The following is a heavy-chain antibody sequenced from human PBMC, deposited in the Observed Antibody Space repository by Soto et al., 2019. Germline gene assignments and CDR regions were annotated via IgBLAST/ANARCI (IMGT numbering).Heavy chain of an antibody. D-gene: IGHD6-13*01. CDR2: IKTKTAGGTT. Sequence: EVQLVESGGGFVTPGGSLRLSCAASGFTFINAWMNWVRQSTGKGLEWVGRIKTKTAGGTTDYAAPVKDRFTISRAESENTLYLQKNSLNTEDTAVYYCTTKWPRSWTNFDYWGQGTLVTVSS. CDR3: TTKWPRSWTNFDY. V-gene: IGHV3-15*07. CDR1: GFTFINAW. J-gene: IGHJ4*02.